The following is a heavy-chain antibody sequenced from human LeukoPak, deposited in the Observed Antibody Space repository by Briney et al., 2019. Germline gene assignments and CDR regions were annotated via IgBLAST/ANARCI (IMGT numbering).Heavy chain of an antibody. V-gene: IGHV4-31*02. D-gene: IGHD3-22*01. Sequence: SGSTYYNPSLKSRVTISVDTSKNQFSLKLSSVTAADTAVYYCATYYYYDSSGYYPEYFQHWGQGTLVTVSS. CDR3: ATYYYYDSSGYYPEYFQH. CDR2: SGST. J-gene: IGHJ1*01.